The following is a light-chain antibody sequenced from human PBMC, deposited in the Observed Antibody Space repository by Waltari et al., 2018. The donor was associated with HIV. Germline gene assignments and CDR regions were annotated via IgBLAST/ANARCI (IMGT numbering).Light chain of an antibody. V-gene: IGLV1-40*01. CDR1: SSTIGSNY. CDR2: GTT. J-gene: IGLJ1*01. CDR3: QSYDSTLGGFYV. Sequence: QSVLTQPPSASGTPGQRVTISCSGSSSTIGSNYVPWYQQLPGTAPKLLIYGTTNRPSGVPDRFSGSKSGTSASLAITGLQAEDEADYSCQSYDSTLGGFYVFGTGTFVTV.